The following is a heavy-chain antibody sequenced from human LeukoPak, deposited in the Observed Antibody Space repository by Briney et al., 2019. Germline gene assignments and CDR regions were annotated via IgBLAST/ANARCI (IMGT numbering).Heavy chain of an antibody. CDR1: GGSISSGGYS. D-gene: IGHD3-10*01. J-gene: IGHJ4*02. CDR3: ARAPGYYGSGSPYFDY. CDR2: IYHSGNT. Sequence: SQTLSLTCAVSGGSISSGGYSWSWIRQPPGKGLEWIGYIYHSGNTYYNPSLKSRVTISVDRSKNQFSLNLSSVTAADTAVYYCARAPGYYGSGSPYFDYWGQGTLVTVSS. V-gene: IGHV4-30-2*01.